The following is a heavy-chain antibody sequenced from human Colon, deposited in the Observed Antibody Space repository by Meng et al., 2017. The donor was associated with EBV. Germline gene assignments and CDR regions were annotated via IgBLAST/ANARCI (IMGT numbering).Heavy chain of an antibody. CDR1: GYTFTSYA. J-gene: IGHJ4*02. V-gene: IGHV1-3*01. CDR2: INAGNGNT. Sequence: QVQLVQSGAEVKKPXXSXNXXRXTSGYTFTSYAMHWVRQAPGQGHEWMGWINAGNGNTKYSQKFQGRVTVATDTSASTVYMELSSLTSEDTALYYCARGWSRDGYNTPDYWGQGTLVTVTS. D-gene: IGHD5-24*01. CDR3: ARGWSRDGYNTPDY.